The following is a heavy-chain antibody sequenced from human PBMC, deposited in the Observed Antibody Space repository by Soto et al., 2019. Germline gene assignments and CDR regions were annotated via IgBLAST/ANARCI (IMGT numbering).Heavy chain of an antibody. J-gene: IGHJ4*02. D-gene: IGHD3-9*01. CDR2: IDPSDSYT. CDR3: ARLDYDILTGYYRGGYYFDY. CDR1: GYSFTSYW. V-gene: IGHV5-10-1*01. Sequence: GESLKISCKGSGYSFTSYWISWVRQMPGKGPEWMGRIDPSDSYTNYSPSFQGHVTISADKSISTAYLQWSSLKASDTAMYYCARLDYDILTGYYRGGYYFDYWGQGTLVTVSS.